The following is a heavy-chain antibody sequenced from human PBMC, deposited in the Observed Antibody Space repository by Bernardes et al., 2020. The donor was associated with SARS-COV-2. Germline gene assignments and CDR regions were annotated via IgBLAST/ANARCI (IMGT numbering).Heavy chain of an antibody. CDR3: AYSSQGIAVLFDY. V-gene: IGHV1-2*02. CDR1: GYTFTGYY. J-gene: IGHJ4*02. CDR2: INPNSGGT. Sequence: ASVKVSCKASGYTFTGYYMHWVRQAPGQGLEWMGWINPNSGGTNYAQKFQGRVTMTRDTSISTAYMELSRLRSDDTAVYYCAYSSQGIAVLFDYWGQGTLVTVSS. D-gene: IGHD6-19*01.